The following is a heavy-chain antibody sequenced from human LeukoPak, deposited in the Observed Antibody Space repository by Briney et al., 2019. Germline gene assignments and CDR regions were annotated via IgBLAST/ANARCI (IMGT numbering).Heavy chain of an antibody. CDR2: IYYSGST. D-gene: IGHD6-19*01. J-gene: IGHJ4*02. Sequence: SETLSLTCTVSGGSVSSGSYYWSWIRQPPGKGLEWIGYIYYSGSTNYNPSLESRVTISVDTSKNQFSLKLSSVTAADTAVYYCASGHNSGWGYFDYWGQGSLVTVSS. CDR1: GGSVSSGSYY. V-gene: IGHV4-61*01. CDR3: ASGHNSGWGYFDY.